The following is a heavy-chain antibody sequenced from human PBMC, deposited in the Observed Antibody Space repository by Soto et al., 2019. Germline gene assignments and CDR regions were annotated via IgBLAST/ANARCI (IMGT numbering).Heavy chain of an antibody. V-gene: IGHV3-23*01. CDR3: AKSGSHSYFDY. CDR2: ITPSGDNT. D-gene: IGHD1-26*01. J-gene: IGHJ4*02. CDR1: GFTFSSYA. Sequence: PAGSLRLSCAASGFTFSSYAINWVRQAPGKGLECVSSITPSGDNTYYADSVKGRFTISRDNSRNTLYLQMNSLRAEDTAEYYCAKSGSHSYFDYWGQGTLVTVSS.